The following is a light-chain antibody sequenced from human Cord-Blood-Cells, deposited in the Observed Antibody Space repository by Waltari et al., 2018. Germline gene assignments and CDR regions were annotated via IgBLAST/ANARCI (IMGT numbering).Light chain of an antibody. CDR1: QSISSY. V-gene: IGKV1-39*01. CDR3: QQSYSTLT. J-gene: IGKJ4*01. CDR2: AAS. Sequence: DIQITKSPSSLSASVGDRVTITCRASQSISSYLNWYQQKPGKAPKLLIYAASSLQSGLPSRFSGSGSGTDFTLTISRLQPEYVATYYCQQSYSTLTFGGGTQVEIK.